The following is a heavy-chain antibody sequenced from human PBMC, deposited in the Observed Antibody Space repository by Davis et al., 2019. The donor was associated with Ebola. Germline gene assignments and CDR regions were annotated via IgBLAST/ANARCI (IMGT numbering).Heavy chain of an antibody. CDR3: AKWGAGAGITFGGVIVY. CDR2: ISGSGGST. D-gene: IGHD3-16*02. J-gene: IGHJ4*02. CDR1: GFTFSSYA. Sequence: PGGSLRLSCAASGFTFSSYAMSWVRQAPGKGLEWVSAISGSGGSTYYADSVKGRFTISRDNSKNTLYLQMNSLRAEDTAVYYCAKWGAGAGITFGGVIVYWGQGTLVTVSS. V-gene: IGHV3-23*01.